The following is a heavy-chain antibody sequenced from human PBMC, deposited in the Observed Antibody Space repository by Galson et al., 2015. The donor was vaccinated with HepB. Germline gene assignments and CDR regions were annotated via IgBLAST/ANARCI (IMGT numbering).Heavy chain of an antibody. D-gene: IGHD6-19*01. CDR1: GFTFSSYW. Sequence: SLRLSCAASGFTFSSYWMSWVRQAPGKGLEWVANIKQDGSEKYYVDSVKGRFTISRDNAKNSLYLQMNSLRAEDTAVYYCHVFVREGAGPHGDYWGQGTLVTVSS. CDR3: HVFVREGAGPHGDY. J-gene: IGHJ4*02. CDR2: IKQDGSEK. V-gene: IGHV3-7*01.